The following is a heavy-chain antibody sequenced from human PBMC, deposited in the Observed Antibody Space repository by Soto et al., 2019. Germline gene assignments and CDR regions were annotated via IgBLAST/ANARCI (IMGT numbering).Heavy chain of an antibody. CDR3: ARAYYSYYMDV. CDR2: ISSSSGSI. V-gene: IGHV3-23*01. Sequence: GGSLRLSCAASGFTFSSYAMSWVRQAPGKGLEWVSAISSSSGSIYYADSVKGRFTISRDNAKNSLYLQMNSLRAEDTAVYYCARAYYSYYMDVWAKGTTVTVSS. J-gene: IGHJ6*03. CDR1: GFTFSSYA.